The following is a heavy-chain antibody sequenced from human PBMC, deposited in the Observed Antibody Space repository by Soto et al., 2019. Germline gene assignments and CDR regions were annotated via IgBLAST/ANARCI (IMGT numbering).Heavy chain of an antibody. J-gene: IGHJ4*02. CDR2: IYYSGST. CDR1: VGGSFSSYY. V-gene: IGHV4-59*01. Sequence: PSETLSLTCTVSVGGSFSSYYWSWILQPPGKGLEWIAYIYYSGSTNYNPSLKSRLTMSVHTSQNQFSLRVNSVTAADTAVYYCARNRGHYFDYWGQGILVTVSS. CDR3: ARNRGHYFDY.